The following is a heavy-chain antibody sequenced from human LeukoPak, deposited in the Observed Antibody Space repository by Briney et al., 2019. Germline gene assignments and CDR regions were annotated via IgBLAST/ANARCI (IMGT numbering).Heavy chain of an antibody. J-gene: IGHJ6*02. Sequence: WETLSLTCAVYGGSFSGHYWSWIRQPPGKGLEWSGEINHSGSTNYNPSLKSRITISIDTSKNQFSLKLSSVTAADTAVYYCARGTLSYYYDSSGYYYYYGMDVWGQGTTVTVTS. CDR3: ARGTLSYYYDSSGYYYYYGMDV. CDR2: INHSGST. V-gene: IGHV4-34*01. CDR1: GGSFSGHY. D-gene: IGHD3-22*01.